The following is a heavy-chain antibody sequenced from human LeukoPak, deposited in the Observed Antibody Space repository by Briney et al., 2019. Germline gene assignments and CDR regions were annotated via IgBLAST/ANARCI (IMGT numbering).Heavy chain of an antibody. J-gene: IGHJ4*02. D-gene: IGHD5-18*01. CDR2: INHSGST. Sequence: SETLSLTCAVYGGSFSGYYWSWIRQPPGKGLEWIGEINHSGSTNYNPSLKSRVTISVDTSKNQFSLKLSSVTAADTAVYYCARVLRYGPLSFDYWGQGTLVTVSS. CDR3: ARVLRYGPLSFDY. V-gene: IGHV4-34*01. CDR1: GGSFSGYY.